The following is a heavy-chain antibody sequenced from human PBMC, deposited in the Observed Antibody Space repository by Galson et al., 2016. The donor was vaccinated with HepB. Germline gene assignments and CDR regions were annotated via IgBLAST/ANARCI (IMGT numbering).Heavy chain of an antibody. D-gene: IGHD6-13*01. J-gene: IGHJ4*02. Sequence: SLRLSCAASGFTLSGYGMHWVRQAPGTGLEWMAVISYDGSDKYYADSVKGRFTNSRDNSKNTLYLQMNSLRAEDTSVYYCATGGGRSSNLPGYWGQGTLVTVSS. CDR1: GFTLSGYG. V-gene: IGHV3-33*01. CDR3: ATGGGRSSNLPGY. CDR2: ISYDGSDK.